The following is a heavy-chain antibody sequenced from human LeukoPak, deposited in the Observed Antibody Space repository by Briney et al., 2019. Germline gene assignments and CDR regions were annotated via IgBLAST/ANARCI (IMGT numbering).Heavy chain of an antibody. D-gene: IGHD6-19*01. J-gene: IGHJ3*02. CDR1: GGTFSSYA. Sequence: SVKVSCKASGGTFSSYAISWVRQAPGQGLEWMGRIIPIFGTANYAQKFQGRVTITTDESTSTAYMELSSLRSEDTAVYYCAREGSSGWFDLGAFDIWGQGTMVTVSS. V-gene: IGHV1-69*05. CDR2: IIPIFGTA. CDR3: AREGSSGWFDLGAFDI.